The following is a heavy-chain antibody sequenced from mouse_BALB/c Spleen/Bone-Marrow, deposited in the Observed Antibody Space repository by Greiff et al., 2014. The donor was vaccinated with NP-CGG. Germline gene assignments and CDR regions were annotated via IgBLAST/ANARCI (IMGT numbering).Heavy chain of an antibody. Sequence: VQLQQPGAELVKPGASVKLSCTASGFNIKDTYMHWVKQRPEQGLEWIGRIDPANGNTKYDPKFQGKATITADTSSNIAYLQHSSLTSEDTAVYYYALYYDYDVGYWGQGTTLTVSS. CDR2: IDPANGNT. D-gene: IGHD2-4*01. CDR3: ALYYDYDVGY. CDR1: GFNIKDTY. J-gene: IGHJ2*01. V-gene: IGHV14-3*02.